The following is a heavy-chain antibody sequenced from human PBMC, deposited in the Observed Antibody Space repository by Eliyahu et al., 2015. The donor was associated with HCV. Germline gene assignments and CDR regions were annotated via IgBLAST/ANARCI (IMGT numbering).Heavy chain of an antibody. CDR2: ILPVFGSS. J-gene: IGHJ1*01. D-gene: IGHD5/OR15-5a*01. V-gene: IGHV1-69*01. CDR3: ATVRASVTHRAEYFQH. Sequence: QVQLEQSGAEVKKPGSSVXVSXKASGGTFRXLXXNXVRQAPGQGLXWMGRILPVFGSSNYAQKFQGRVSITADESTVTAYLELNSLTSNDTAIFYCATVRASVTHRAEYFQHWGQGTLVTVS. CDR1: GGTFRXLX.